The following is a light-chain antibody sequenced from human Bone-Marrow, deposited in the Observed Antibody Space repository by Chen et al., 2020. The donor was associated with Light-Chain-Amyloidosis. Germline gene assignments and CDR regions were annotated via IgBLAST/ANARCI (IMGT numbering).Light chain of an antibody. J-gene: IGLJ3*02. CDR3: QVWDRSSDRPV. CDR1: NIGSTS. Sequence: SYALTQPSSVSGSPGQTATSACGGNNIGSTSVHWYQQTPGQAPLLVVYDDSDRPSGIPERLSGSNSGNTATLTISRVEAGDEADYYCQVWDRSSDRPVFGGGTKLTVL. CDR2: DDS. V-gene: IGLV3-21*02.